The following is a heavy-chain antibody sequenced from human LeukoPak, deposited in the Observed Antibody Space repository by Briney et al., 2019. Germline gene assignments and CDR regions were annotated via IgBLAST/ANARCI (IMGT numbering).Heavy chain of an antibody. CDR1: GGSISSYY. J-gene: IGHJ5*02. CDR2: IYYSGST. D-gene: IGHD5-18*01. CDR3: ARDGGYSYAHNWFDP. V-gene: IGHV4-59*01. Sequence: PSETLSLTCTVSGGSISSYYWSWIRQPPGKGLEWIGYIYYSGSTNYNPSLKSRVTISADTSKNQFSLRLSSVTAADTAVYYCARDGGYSYAHNWFDPWGQGTLVTVSS.